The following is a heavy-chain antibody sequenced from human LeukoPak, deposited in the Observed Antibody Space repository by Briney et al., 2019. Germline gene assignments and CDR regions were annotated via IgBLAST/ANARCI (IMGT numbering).Heavy chain of an antibody. D-gene: IGHD3-22*01. CDR3: ARVYYYDSSKDFDY. CDR2: INHSGST. J-gene: IGHJ4*02. V-gene: IGHV4-34*01. Sequence: SETLSLTCAVYGGSFSGYYWSWIRQPPGKGLEWIGEINHSGSTNYNPSLKSRVTISVATSKNQFSLKLSSVTAADTAVYYRARVYYYDSSKDFDYWGQGTLVTVSS. CDR1: GGSFSGYY.